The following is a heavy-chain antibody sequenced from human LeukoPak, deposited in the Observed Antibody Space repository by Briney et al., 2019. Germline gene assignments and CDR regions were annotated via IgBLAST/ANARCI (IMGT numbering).Heavy chain of an antibody. J-gene: IGHJ4*02. CDR1: GYTFTGYY. CDR2: INPNSGGT. Sequence: GASVKVSCKASGYTFTGYYMHWVRQAPGQGLEWMGRINPNSGGTNYAQKFQGRVTMTRDTSISTAYMELSTLRSDDTAVYYCARDTHSSAAGDFDYWGQGTPVTVSS. CDR3: ARDTHSSAAGDFDY. D-gene: IGHD6-13*01. V-gene: IGHV1-2*06.